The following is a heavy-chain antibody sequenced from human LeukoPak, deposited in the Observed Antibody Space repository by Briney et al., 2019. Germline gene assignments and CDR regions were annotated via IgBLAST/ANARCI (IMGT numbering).Heavy chain of an antibody. CDR2: ISGSGGST. Sequence: GGSLRLSCAASGFTFSRYAMSWVRQAPGKGLEWVSAISGSGGSTYYADSVKGRFTISRDNSKNTLYLQMNSLRAEDTSVYYCAKVYCSGGSCYSGPGQSWFYPCGQGTLVTVSS. CDR3: AKVYCSGGSCYSGPGQSWFYP. D-gene: IGHD2-15*01. J-gene: IGHJ5*02. V-gene: IGHV3-23*01. CDR1: GFTFSRYA.